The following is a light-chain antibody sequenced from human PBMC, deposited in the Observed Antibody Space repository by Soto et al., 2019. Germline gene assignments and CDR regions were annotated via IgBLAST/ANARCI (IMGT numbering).Light chain of an antibody. J-gene: IGKJ1*01. Sequence: EIVLTQSPGTLSLSPGERATLSCRASQSVTSSYLAWYQQKPGQAPRLLIYAASSRASAIPDRFSGSGSGTDFTLTISRLEPEDFAVYYCQQYGSSYPWTFGQGTKVDIK. CDR1: QSVTSSY. CDR2: AAS. CDR3: QQYGSSYPWT. V-gene: IGKV3-20*01.